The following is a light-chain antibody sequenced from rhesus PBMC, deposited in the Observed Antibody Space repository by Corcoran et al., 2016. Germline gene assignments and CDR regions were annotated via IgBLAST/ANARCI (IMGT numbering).Light chain of an antibody. Sequence: QSALTQHPSVTKSLGQSVTISCTGTSSDIGAYNDVSWYQQHPGTAPRLLIYDVSVRPSGVSDRFSGSKSGNTASLTISGLQAEDEAIYYCCSYRSGNTLIFGSGTRLTVL. CDR2: DVS. V-gene: IGLV2S9*01. J-gene: IGLJ1*01. CDR1: SSDIGAYND. CDR3: CSYRSGNTLI.